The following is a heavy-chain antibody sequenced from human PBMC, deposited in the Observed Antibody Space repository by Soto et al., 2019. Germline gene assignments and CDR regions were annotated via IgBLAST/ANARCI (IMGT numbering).Heavy chain of an antibody. Sequence: QVQLQQWGAGLLKPSETLSLTCAVYGGSFSGYYWTWIRQPPGTGLEWIGEINHSGSTNYNPSLKRXVTISVDTSKNQFSLKLTSVTAADTAVYYCARDKITGLFDYWGQGPLVTVSS. D-gene: IGHD2-8*02. CDR1: GGSFSGYY. CDR3: ARDKITGLFDY. V-gene: IGHV4-34*01. CDR2: INHSGST. J-gene: IGHJ4*02.